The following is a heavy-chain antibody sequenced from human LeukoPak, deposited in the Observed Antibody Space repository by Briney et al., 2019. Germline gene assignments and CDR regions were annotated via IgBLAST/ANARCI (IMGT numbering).Heavy chain of an antibody. V-gene: IGHV3-33*01. CDR1: EFTFTTYG. J-gene: IGHJ4*02. Sequence: GGSLRLSCAASEFTFTTYGMHWVRQAPGKGLEWVAFIYYDGSNIYYADYVKGRFTISRDISKNTLYLQMDSLRAQDTAIYYCARDWKTNSFDYWGQGTLVTVSS. CDR2: IYYDGSNI. CDR3: ARDWKTNSFDY. D-gene: IGHD1-1*01.